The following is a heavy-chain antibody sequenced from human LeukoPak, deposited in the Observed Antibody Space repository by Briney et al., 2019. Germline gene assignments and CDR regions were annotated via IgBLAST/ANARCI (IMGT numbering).Heavy chain of an antibody. CDR2: INHSGST. J-gene: IGHJ6*03. Sequence: SETLSLTCAVYGGSFSGYYWSWIRQPPGKGLEWIGEINHSGSTNYNPSLKSRVTISVDTSKNQFSLKLSSVTAADTAVYYCARVWGSGYSSSWYLGTRGYYMDVWGKGTTVTVSS. V-gene: IGHV4-34*01. CDR3: ARVWGSGYSSSWYLGTRGYYMDV. D-gene: IGHD6-13*01. CDR1: GGSFSGYY.